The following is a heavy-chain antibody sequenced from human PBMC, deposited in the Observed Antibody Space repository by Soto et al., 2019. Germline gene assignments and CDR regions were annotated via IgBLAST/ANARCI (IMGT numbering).Heavy chain of an antibody. Sequence: QVQLVQSGAEVKKPGSSVKVSCKASGGTLGSYAISWVRQAPGQGPEWMGGIIPITGTANYAQKFQGRVTITADESTSTASMQLSSLRSEDTAVYYCARSQGSSTSLEIYYYYYYGMDVWGQGTTVTVSS. CDR1: GGTLGSYA. J-gene: IGHJ6*02. D-gene: IGHD2-2*01. CDR2: IIPITGTA. CDR3: ARSQGSSTSLEIYYYYYYGMDV. V-gene: IGHV1-69*01.